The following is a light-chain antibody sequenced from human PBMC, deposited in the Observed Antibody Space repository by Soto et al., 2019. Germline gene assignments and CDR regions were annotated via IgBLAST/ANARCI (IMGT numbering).Light chain of an antibody. Sequence: EIVLTQSPGTLSLSPGERGTLSCRASQSVSNKYLAWYQQKPGQAPRLLIYGASSRATDIPDRFSGSGSGTDFTLTISRLEPEDFAVYYCQQYGSSPITFGRGTRLEIK. CDR1: QSVSNKY. V-gene: IGKV3-20*01. J-gene: IGKJ5*01. CDR2: GAS. CDR3: QQYGSSPIT.